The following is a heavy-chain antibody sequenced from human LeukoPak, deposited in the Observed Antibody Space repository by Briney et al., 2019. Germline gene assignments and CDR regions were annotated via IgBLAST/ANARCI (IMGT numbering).Heavy chain of an antibody. J-gene: IGHJ6*02. Sequence: SGTLSLTCTVSGGSISSYYWNWIRQPPGKGLEWIGYIYYSGSTNYNPSLKSRVTISVDTSKNQFSLQLSSVTAADTAVYYCARYSTSNLYHYYGMDVWGQGTTVTVSS. V-gene: IGHV4-59*01. D-gene: IGHD2/OR15-2a*01. CDR2: IYYSGST. CDR1: GGSISSYY. CDR3: ARYSTSNLYHYYGMDV.